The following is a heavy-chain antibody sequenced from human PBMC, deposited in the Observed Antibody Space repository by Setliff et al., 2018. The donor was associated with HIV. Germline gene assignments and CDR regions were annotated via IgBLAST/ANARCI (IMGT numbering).Heavy chain of an antibody. Sequence: KPSETLSLTCSVSGVSINRTDHYWGWIRQSPGKRLEWIGSVSQSGSTYYDPSLKSRITISVDRSENLFSLKLISVTAADQGVYYCARVPVAGANWFDPWGLGTLVTVS. V-gene: IGHV4-39*01. CDR2: VSQSGST. CDR3: ARVPVAGANWFDP. D-gene: IGHD2-21*01. CDR1: GVSINRTDHY. J-gene: IGHJ5*02.